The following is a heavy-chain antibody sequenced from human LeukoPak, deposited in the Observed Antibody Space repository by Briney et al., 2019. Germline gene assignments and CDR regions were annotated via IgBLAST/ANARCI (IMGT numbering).Heavy chain of an antibody. Sequence: SETLSLTCAVYGGSFSGYYWSWIRQPPGKGLERIGSIYYSGSTYYNPSLKCRVTISVDTSKNQFSLKLSSVTAADTAVYYCARRLTYYYDSSGYYWGQGTLVTVSS. D-gene: IGHD3-22*01. V-gene: IGHV4-34*01. CDR3: ARRLTYYYDSSGYY. CDR1: GGSFSGYY. CDR2: IYYSGST. J-gene: IGHJ4*02.